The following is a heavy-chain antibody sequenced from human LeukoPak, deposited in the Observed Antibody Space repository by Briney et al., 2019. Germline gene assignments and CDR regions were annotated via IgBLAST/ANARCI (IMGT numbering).Heavy chain of an antibody. CDR2: VFHSGST. CDR3: AREIEEGQRLTVSGMVIMVWFDH. V-gene: IGHV4-39*07. Sequence: SETLSLTCTVVGDSFTGTNHHWGWIRQPPGKGLEWIGSVFHSGSTYYNPSLKSRVSISIDTSKNQFSLNVTSVTAVDTARYYCAREIEEGQRLTVSGMVIMVWFDHWGQGTLVTVSS. J-gene: IGHJ5*02. D-gene: IGHD3-3*01. CDR1: GDSFTGTNHH.